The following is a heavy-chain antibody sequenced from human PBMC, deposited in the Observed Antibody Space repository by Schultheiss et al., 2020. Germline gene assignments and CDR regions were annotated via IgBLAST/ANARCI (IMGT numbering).Heavy chain of an antibody. V-gene: IGHV3-53*04. CDR2: IYSGGST. J-gene: IGHJ6*03. CDR3: ARASLVAATIHYYYYMDV. CDR1: GFTVSSNY. D-gene: IGHD2-15*01. Sequence: GGSLRLSCAASGFTVSSNYMSWVRQAPGKGLEWVSVIYSGGSTYYADSVKGRFTISRHNSKNTLYLQMNSLRAEDTAVYYCARASLVAATIHYYYYMDVWGKGTTVTVSS.